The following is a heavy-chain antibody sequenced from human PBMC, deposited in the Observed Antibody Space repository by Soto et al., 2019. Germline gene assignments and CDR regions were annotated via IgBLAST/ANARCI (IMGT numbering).Heavy chain of an antibody. CDR3: ARVELGYCSGGSCSNWFDP. CDR2: IIPIFGTA. Sequence: QVQLVQSGAEVKKPGSSVKVSCKASGGTFSSYAISWVRQAPGQGLEWMGGIIPIFGTANYAQKFQGRVTITADKSTSTAYMERSSLRSEDTAVYYCARVELGYCSGGSCSNWFDPWGQGTLVTVSS. V-gene: IGHV1-69*06. CDR1: GGTFSSYA. J-gene: IGHJ5*02. D-gene: IGHD2-15*01.